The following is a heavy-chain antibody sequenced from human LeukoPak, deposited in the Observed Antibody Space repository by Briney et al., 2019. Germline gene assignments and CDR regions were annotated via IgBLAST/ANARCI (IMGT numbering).Heavy chain of an antibody. V-gene: IGHV3-23*01. D-gene: IGHD3-3*01. CDR2: ISGGGGST. CDR3: AKDHEWLSFDY. CDR1: GFTFSSYA. J-gene: IGHJ4*02. Sequence: PGGSLRLSCAASGFTFSSYAVSWVRQTPGKGLEWVSAISGGGGSTYYADSVKGRFTISRDNSKNTLYLQMNSLRAEDTAVYYCAKDHEWLSFDYWGQGTLVTVSS.